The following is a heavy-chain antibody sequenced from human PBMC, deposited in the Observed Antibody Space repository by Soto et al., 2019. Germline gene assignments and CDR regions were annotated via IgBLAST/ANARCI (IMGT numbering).Heavy chain of an antibody. Sequence: QVQLQQWGAGLLKPSETLSLTCAVYGGSFSGYYWNWIRQPPGKGLEWIGEINHSGSTNYNPSLKSRVTISVDTSKNQFSLRLSSVTAADTAVYYCARGYGRHCDYWGQGTLVTVSS. CDR2: INHSGST. CDR3: ARGYGRHCDY. D-gene: IGHD3-10*01. CDR1: GGSFSGYY. V-gene: IGHV4-34*01. J-gene: IGHJ4*02.